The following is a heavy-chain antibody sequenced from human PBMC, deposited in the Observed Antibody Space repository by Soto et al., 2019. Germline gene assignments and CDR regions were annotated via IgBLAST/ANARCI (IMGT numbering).Heavy chain of an antibody. CDR2: ISYDGSNK. CDR1: GFTFSSYG. Sequence: QVQLVESGGGVVQPGRSLRLSCAASGFTFSSYGMHWVRQAPGKGLEWVAVISYDGSNKYYADSVKGRFTISRDNSKNTLYRQMSSLRAEATAVYYCAKEGNDFWSGYYDYWGQGTLVTVSS. J-gene: IGHJ4*02. V-gene: IGHV3-30*18. CDR3: AKEGNDFWSGYYDY. D-gene: IGHD3-3*01.